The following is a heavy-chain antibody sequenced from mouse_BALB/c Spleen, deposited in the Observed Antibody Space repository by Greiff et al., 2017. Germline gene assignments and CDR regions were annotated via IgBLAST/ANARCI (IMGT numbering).Heavy chain of an antibody. J-gene: IGHJ1*01. Sequence: EVQLQQSGAELVKPGASVKLSCTASGFNFKDTYMHWVKQRPEQGLEWIGRIDPANGNTKYDPKFQGKATITADTSSNTAYLQLSSLTSEDTAVYDCASGGLLQWYFDDWGAGTTVTVSS. CDR1: GFNFKDTY. D-gene: IGHD2-3*01. CDR2: IDPANGNT. V-gene: IGHV14-3*02. CDR3: ASGGLLQWYFDD.